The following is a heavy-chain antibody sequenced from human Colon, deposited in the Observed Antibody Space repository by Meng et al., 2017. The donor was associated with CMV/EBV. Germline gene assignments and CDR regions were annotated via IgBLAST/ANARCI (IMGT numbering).Heavy chain of an antibody. CDR1: GGSFSGHY. D-gene: IGHD2-2*01. V-gene: IGHV4-59*11. Sequence: SLTCTVSGGSFSGHYWSWVRQPPGQGLEWIGYMFDRGATNYNPSLKSRVTISVDTSKNQFSLNLRSLTAADTAVYYCARGYSSSWYYWGQGTLVTVSS. CDR3: ARGYSSSWYY. J-gene: IGHJ4*02. CDR2: MFDRGAT.